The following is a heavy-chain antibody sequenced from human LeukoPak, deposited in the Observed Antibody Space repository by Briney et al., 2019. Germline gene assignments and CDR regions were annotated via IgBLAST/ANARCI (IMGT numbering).Heavy chain of an antibody. CDR2: IYSGGST. CDR3: AREVDYYDSSGYYSSRYFQH. J-gene: IGHJ1*01. CDR1: GFTVSSNY. D-gene: IGHD3-22*01. V-gene: IGHV3-53*01. Sequence: GGSLRPSCAASGFTVSSNYMSWVRQAPGKGLEWVSVIYSGGSTYYADSVEGRFTISRDNSKNTLYLQMNSLRAEDTAVYYCAREVDYYDSSGYYSSRYFQHWGQGTLVTASS.